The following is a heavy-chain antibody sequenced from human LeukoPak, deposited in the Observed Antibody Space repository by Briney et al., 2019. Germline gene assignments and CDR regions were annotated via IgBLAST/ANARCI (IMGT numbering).Heavy chain of an antibody. CDR3: AELGITMIGGV. CDR1: GFTFSSYG. Sequence: PGGSLRLSCAASGFTFSSYGTSWVRQAPGKGLEWVSAISGSGGRTYYADSVKGRFTISRDNAKNSLYLQMNSLRAEDTAVYYCAELGITMIGGVWGKGTTVTISS. J-gene: IGHJ6*04. D-gene: IGHD3-10*02. CDR2: ISGSGGRT. V-gene: IGHV3-23*01.